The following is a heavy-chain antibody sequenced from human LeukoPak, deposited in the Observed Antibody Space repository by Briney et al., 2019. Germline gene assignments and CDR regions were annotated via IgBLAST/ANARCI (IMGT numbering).Heavy chain of an antibody. CDR1: GGSISSYY. Sequence: SETLCLTCTVSGGSISSYYWSWIRQPPGKGLEWIGYIYYSGSTNYNPSLKSRVTISVDTSKNQFSLKLSSVTAADTAVYYCARRNSVTVAFDYWGQGTLVTVSS. V-gene: IGHV4-59*01. D-gene: IGHD1-14*01. CDR2: IYYSGST. CDR3: ARRNSVTVAFDY. J-gene: IGHJ4*02.